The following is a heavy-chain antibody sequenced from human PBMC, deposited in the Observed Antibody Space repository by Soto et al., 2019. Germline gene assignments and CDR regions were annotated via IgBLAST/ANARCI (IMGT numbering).Heavy chain of an antibody. CDR3: ARSYSSSWYFEY. CDR2: ISYDGSNK. CDR1: GFSFSAYS. V-gene: IGHV3-30-3*01. Sequence: QVQLVESGGGVVQPGRSLRLSCAASGFSFSAYSMHWVRQAPGKGLEWVAVISYDGSNKYYANPAKGRFTISRDNSKNTLYLQMNSLRAGDTAVYYCARSYSSSWYFEYWSQGTLVTVSS. D-gene: IGHD6-13*01. J-gene: IGHJ4*02.